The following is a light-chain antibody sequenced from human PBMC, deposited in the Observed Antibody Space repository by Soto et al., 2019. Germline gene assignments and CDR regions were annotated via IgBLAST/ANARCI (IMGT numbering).Light chain of an antibody. Sequence: EIVMTQYQATLSVTPGERANYFCRASQSVSSSYLAWYQQKPGQAPRLLIYGASTRATGIPARFSGSGSGTEFTLTISSLQSEDFAVYYCQQYNNWSRTFGQGTKVDIK. CDR3: QQYNNWSRT. J-gene: IGKJ1*01. CDR1: QSVSSSY. V-gene: IGKV3-15*01. CDR2: GAS.